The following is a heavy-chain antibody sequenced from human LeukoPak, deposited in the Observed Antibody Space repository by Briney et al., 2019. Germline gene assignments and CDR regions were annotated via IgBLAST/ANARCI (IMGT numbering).Heavy chain of an antibody. V-gene: IGHV3-30*04. CDR1: GFPFTRNA. J-gene: IGHJ4*02. D-gene: IGHD1-14*01. CDR3: FTGSEFYYDS. CDR2: TSPDGSEQ. Sequence: QPGGSLRVSCVASGFPFTRNAMHWVRQAPGKGLEWVAVTSPDGSEQYYADSARGRFTISRDNSKNTVFLQMNSLTTEDTAVYSCFTGSEFYYDSWGQGTLVTVSS.